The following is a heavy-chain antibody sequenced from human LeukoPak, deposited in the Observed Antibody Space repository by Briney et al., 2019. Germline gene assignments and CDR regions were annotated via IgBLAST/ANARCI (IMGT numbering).Heavy chain of an antibody. CDR2: IFISSSYI. J-gene: IGHJ4*02. V-gene: IGHV3-21*01. CDR1: GFTSTSYS. CDR3: ARDSVAGTDY. D-gene: IGHD6-19*01. Sequence: GCLRLSCAPSGFTSTSYSTNLVRQAPGEGLWRVSSIFISSSYIYYADSVKGRFTISRDNAKNSLYLQMNSLRAEDTAVYYCARDSVAGTDYWGQGTLVTVSS.